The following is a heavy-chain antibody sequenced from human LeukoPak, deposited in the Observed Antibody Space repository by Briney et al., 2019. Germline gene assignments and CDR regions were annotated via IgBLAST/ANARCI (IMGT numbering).Heavy chain of an antibody. J-gene: IGHJ4*02. CDR2: IKEDGSEK. Sequence: GGSLRLSCAASGFPFSSYWMSWVRQAPGKGLEWVANIKEDGSEKYYVDSVKGRFTISRDNSKNSVYLQMNSLRAEDTAVYHCSRDSRIAMAGQDSWGQGTLVTVSS. V-gene: IGHV3-7*01. D-gene: IGHD6-19*01. CDR1: GFPFSSYW. CDR3: SRDSRIAMAGQDS.